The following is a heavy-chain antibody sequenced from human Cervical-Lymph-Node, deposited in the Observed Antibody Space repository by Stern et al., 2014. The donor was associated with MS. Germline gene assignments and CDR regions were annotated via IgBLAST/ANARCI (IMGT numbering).Heavy chain of an antibody. CDR1: GFTFSVYW. Sequence: EVQLVQSGGDLVQPGGSLRLSCAASGFTFSVYWMNWVRQAPGKGPEWVANIKQDGNERNYVDSVKGRFTISRDNAKNSLYLQMNSLRVEDTAIYYCGGGAGWEIDRWGQGTLVTVSS. D-gene: IGHD6-19*01. V-gene: IGHV3-7*01. J-gene: IGHJ1*01. CDR2: IKQDGNER. CDR3: GGGAGWEIDR.